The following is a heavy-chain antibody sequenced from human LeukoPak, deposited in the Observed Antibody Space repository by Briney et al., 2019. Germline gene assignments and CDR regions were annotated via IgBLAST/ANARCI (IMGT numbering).Heavy chain of an antibody. V-gene: IGHV1-8*01. CDR1: GYTFTSYD. CDR3: ARGPLNYDILTGYPKGHYYYYYYMDV. CDR2: MNPNSGNT. Sequence: GASVKVSFKTSGYTFTSYDINWVRQATGQGREWMGWMNPNSGNTGYSQKFQGRVTITRNTTKSTDYMEMKRERYGDTDVYYCARGPLNYDILTGYPKGHYYYYYYMDVWGKGTTVTISS. D-gene: IGHD3-9*01. J-gene: IGHJ6*03.